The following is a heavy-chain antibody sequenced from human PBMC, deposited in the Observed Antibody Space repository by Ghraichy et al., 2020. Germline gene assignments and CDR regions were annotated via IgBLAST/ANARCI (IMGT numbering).Heavy chain of an antibody. Sequence: SETPSLTCAVSGYSISSGYWWGWIRQPPGKGLEWVGYIYSSGGTYYNPSLKSRITMSVDTSKNQFSLNLRSVTAVDSGIYFCAKYNSSPDAHYFDSWGQGILVTVSS. CDR1: GYSISSGYW. CDR3: AKYNSSPDAHYFDS. V-gene: IGHV4-28*04. D-gene: IGHD6-13*01. J-gene: IGHJ4*02. CDR2: IYSSGGT.